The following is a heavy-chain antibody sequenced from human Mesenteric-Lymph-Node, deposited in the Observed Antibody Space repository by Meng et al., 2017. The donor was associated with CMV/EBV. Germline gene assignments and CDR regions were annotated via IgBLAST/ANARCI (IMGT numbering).Heavy chain of an antibody. J-gene: IGHJ6*02. V-gene: IGHV3-7*03. CDR3: ARDVAYCSSTTCYPLGSQSYSGMDV. Sequence: GESLKISCAASGFTFNTYWMSWLRQAPGKGLEWVANIKQDGSEKYYVDSVKCRFTVSRGNAKNSLYLEMDNLGAEDTAVYYCARDVAYCSSTTCYPLGSQSYSGMDVWGQGTTVTVSS. D-gene: IGHD2-2*01. CDR2: IKQDGSEK. CDR1: GFTFNTYW.